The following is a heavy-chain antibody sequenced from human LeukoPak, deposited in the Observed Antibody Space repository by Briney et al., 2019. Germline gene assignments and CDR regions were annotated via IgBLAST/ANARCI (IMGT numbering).Heavy chain of an antibody. Sequence: GGTLRLSCAASGFTFSRYSMNWVRQAPGKGLEWVSSISTSSIYIYYADSLKGRFTISRDNAKNSPYLQMNSLRAEDTAVYYCARADRLGAALLASFDYWGQGALVTVSS. J-gene: IGHJ4*02. V-gene: IGHV3-21*01. CDR2: ISTSSIYI. D-gene: IGHD3-16*01. CDR3: ARADRLGAALLASFDY. CDR1: GFTFSRYS.